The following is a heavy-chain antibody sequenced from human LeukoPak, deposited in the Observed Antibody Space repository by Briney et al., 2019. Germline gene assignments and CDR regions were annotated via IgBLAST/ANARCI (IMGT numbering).Heavy chain of an antibody. Sequence: PSETLSLTCAVYGGSFSGYYWSWIRQPPGKGLEWIGEINHSGSTNYNPSLKSRVTISVDTSKNQFSLKLSSVTAADTAVYYCARGRSSGWYHYDSSGYYRTGYYFDYWGQGTLVTVSS. CDR2: INHSGST. J-gene: IGHJ4*02. CDR1: GGSFSGYY. D-gene: IGHD3-22*01. V-gene: IGHV4-34*01. CDR3: ARGRSSGWYHYDSSGYYRTGYYFDY.